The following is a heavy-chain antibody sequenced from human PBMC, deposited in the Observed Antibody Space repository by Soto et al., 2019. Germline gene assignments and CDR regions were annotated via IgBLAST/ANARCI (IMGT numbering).Heavy chain of an antibody. CDR3: ARHPHASYYDILTGYSGAFDI. CDR2: IYYSGST. J-gene: IGHJ3*02. D-gene: IGHD3-9*01. CDR1: GGSISSSSYY. V-gene: IGHV4-39*01. Sequence: SETLSLTCTVSGGSISSSSYYWGWIRQPPGKGLEWIGSIYYSGSTYYNPSLKGRVTISVDTSKNQFSLKLSSVTAADTAVYYCARHPHASYYDILTGYSGAFDIWGQGTMVTVSS.